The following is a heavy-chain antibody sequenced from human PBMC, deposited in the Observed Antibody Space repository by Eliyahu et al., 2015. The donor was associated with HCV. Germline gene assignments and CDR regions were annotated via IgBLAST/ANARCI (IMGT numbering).Heavy chain of an antibody. CDR3: ASTIGLWFGGFDP. Sequence: QLQLQESGPGLVKPSETLSLTCXVSGXSISSSXYYWGWIRQPPGKGLEWIGSIYYSGSTYYNPSLKSRVTISVDTSKNQFSLKLSSVTAADTAVYYCASTIGLWFGGFDPWGQGTLVTVSS. V-gene: IGHV4-39*01. D-gene: IGHD3-10*01. CDR2: IYYSGST. CDR1: GXSISSSXYY. J-gene: IGHJ5*02.